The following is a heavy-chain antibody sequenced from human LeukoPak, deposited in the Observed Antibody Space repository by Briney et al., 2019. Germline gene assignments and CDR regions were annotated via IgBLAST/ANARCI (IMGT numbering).Heavy chain of an antibody. CDR2: IIPIFGTA. CDR3: CMVRGVIRYFDY. Sequence: ASVKVSCKASGGTFSSYAISWVRQAPGQGLEWMGGIIPIFGTANYAQKFQGRVTITTDESTSTAYMELSSLRSEDTAVYYCCMVRGVIRYFDYWGQGTLVTVSS. J-gene: IGHJ4*02. D-gene: IGHD3-10*01. CDR1: GGTFSSYA. V-gene: IGHV1-69*05.